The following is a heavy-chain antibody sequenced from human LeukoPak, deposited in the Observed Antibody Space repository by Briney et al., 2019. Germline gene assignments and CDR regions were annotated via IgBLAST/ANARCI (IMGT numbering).Heavy chain of an antibody. D-gene: IGHD3-22*01. CDR2: IIPIFGTA. V-gene: IGHV1-69*01. CDR1: GGTFSSYA. CDR3: ARVHYYDSSGYYYYFDY. Sequence: SVKVSCKASGGTFSSYAISWVRQAPGQGLEWMGGIIPIFGTANYAQKFQGRVTITADESTSTAYMGLSSLRSEDTAVYYCARVHYYDSSGYYYYFDYWGQGTLVTVSS. J-gene: IGHJ4*02.